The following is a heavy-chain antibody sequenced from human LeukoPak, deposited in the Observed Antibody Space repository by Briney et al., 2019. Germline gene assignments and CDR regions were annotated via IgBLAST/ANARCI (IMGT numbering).Heavy chain of an antibody. Sequence: GGSLRLSCAASGFTVSSNYMRWVRQAPGKGLEWVSVIYSDGNTYYAGSVKGRFTISRDNSKNTLYLQMNSLRAEDTAVYYCARGKSGYTFGPLDSWGQGTLVTVSS. CDR1: GFTVSSNY. CDR2: IYSDGNT. CDR3: ARGKSGYTFGPLDS. J-gene: IGHJ4*02. V-gene: IGHV3-53*01. D-gene: IGHD5-18*01.